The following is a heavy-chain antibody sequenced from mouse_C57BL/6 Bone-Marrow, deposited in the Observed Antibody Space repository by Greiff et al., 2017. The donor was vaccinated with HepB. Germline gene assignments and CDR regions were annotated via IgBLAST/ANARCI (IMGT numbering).Heavy chain of an antibody. D-gene: IGHD2-3*01. CDR2: INPNYGTT. Sequence: EVKLVESGPELVKPGASVKISCKASGYSFTDYNMNWVKQSNGKSLEWIGVINPNYGTTSYNQKFKGKATLTVDQSSSTAYMQLNSLTSEDSAVYYCVKTYDPHYFDYWGQGTTLTVYS. J-gene: IGHJ2*01. CDR3: VKTYDPHYFDY. V-gene: IGHV1-39*01. CDR1: GYSFTDYN.